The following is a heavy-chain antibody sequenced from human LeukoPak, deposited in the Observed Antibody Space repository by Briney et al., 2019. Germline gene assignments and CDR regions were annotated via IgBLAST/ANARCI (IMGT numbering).Heavy chain of an antibody. CDR1: VYTFTSYD. Sequence: ASVTVSFMSSVYTFTSYDINWVRQTTGQGLEWMGWMNPNSGNTGYAQKFQGRVTITRNTSISRAYMELRSLRSEDTAVYYCARTGFDAFDIWGQGTMVTVSS. J-gene: IGHJ3*02. V-gene: IGHV1-8*03. CDR3: ARTGFDAFDI. CDR2: MNPNSGNT.